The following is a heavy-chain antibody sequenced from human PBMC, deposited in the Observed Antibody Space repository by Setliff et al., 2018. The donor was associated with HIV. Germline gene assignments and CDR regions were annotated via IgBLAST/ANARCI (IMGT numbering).Heavy chain of an antibody. D-gene: IGHD3-22*01. J-gene: IGHJ4*02. CDR2: IYHSGRT. CDR1: GGSISSPNW. Sequence: SETLSLTCAVSGGSISSPNWWSWVRQPPGKGLEWIGEIYHSGRTNYNPSLKSRVTISVDKSNNQFSLRLSSVTAADTALYYCARKGYYDSSGYSALDYWGQGTLVTVSS. V-gene: IGHV4-4*02. CDR3: ARKGYYDSSGYSALDY.